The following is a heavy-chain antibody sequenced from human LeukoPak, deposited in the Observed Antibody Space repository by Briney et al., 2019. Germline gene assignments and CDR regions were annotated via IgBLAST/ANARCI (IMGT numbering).Heavy chain of an antibody. V-gene: IGHV3-30*04. Sequence: GRSLRLSCAASGFTFSSYAIHWARRAPGKGLEWVAVISYDGSKKYYADSVKGRFTISRDNSKNTLYLQMNSLRAGDTAVYYCARDLKGAIGYYDSSGYYPSGTFDIWGQGTMVTVSS. CDR1: GFTFSSYA. CDR2: ISYDGSKK. J-gene: IGHJ3*02. D-gene: IGHD3-22*01. CDR3: ARDLKGAIGYYDSSGYYPSGTFDI.